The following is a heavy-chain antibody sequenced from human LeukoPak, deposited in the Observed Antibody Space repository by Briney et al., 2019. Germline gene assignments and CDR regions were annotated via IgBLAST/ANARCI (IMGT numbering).Heavy chain of an antibody. V-gene: IGHV4-59*12. CDR2: MYYSGST. CDR3: ERDRRYDSWSGEREGQYYYMDV. Sequence: SETLSLTCTVSGGSISSYYWSWIRQPPGKGLEWVGYMYYSGSTNYNPSLKSRVTISVDTSKNQFYLKLCSVTAADTAVYYCERDRRYDSWSGEREGQYYYMDVWGKGTTVTVSS. D-gene: IGHD3-3*01. J-gene: IGHJ6*03. CDR1: GGSISSYY.